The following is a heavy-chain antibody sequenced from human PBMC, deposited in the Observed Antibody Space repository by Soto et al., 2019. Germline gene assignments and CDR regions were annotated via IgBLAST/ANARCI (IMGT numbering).Heavy chain of an antibody. J-gene: IGHJ6*02. CDR3: AGDRGGMVTAPFVWGMDV. CDR1: RFTFSSYA. D-gene: IGHD2-8*01. Sequence: QVQLVESGGGVVQPGKSLRLSCAASRFTFSSYAMHWVRQAPGKGLEWLAIMSYDGTITYYADSVKGRFTISRDNFRDTLHRKKNYLRAEDTGVYYCAGDRGGMVTAPFVWGMDVWGQGTTVTVS. CDR2: MSYDGTIT. V-gene: IGHV3-30-3*01.